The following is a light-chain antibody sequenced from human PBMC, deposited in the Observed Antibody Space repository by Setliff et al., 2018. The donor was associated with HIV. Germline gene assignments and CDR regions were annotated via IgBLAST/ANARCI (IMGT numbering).Light chain of an antibody. CDR2: DDT. V-gene: IGLV3-21*03. J-gene: IGLJ2*01. Sequence: SYALTQPPPGAVAPGKAATLTGGGNNSGGRSVNWYQQRPGQAPVLVVHDDTDRPSGIPERFSGANSGDTATLTISRVEAGDEADYYCLVWDSNSDHVVFGGGTKVTVL. CDR1: NSGGRS. CDR3: LVWDSNSDHVV.